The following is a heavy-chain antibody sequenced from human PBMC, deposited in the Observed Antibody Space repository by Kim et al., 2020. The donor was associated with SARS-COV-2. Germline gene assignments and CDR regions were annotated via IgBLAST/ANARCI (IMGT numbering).Heavy chain of an antibody. CDR2: IDPSDSYT. D-gene: IGHD3-3*01. J-gene: IGHJ6*02. Sequence: GESLKISCKGSGYSFTSYWISWVRQMPGKGLEWMGRIDPSDSYTNYSPSFQGHVTISADKSISTAYLQWSILKASDTAMYYCATSREGGTIFGVVTDYYYYYGMDVWGQGTTVTVSS. CDR3: ATSREGGTIFGVVTDYYYYYGMDV. CDR1: GYSFTSYW. V-gene: IGHV5-10-1*01.